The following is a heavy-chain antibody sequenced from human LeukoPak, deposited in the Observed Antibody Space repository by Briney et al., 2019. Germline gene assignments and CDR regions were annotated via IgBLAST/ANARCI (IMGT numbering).Heavy chain of an antibody. CDR2: ISSSSSYT. J-gene: IGHJ4*02. V-gene: IGHV3-11*05. D-gene: IGHD3-10*01. CDR1: GFTFSDYY. CDR3: ARDVESMVGVGV. Sequence: GGSLRLSCAASGFTFSDYYMSWIRQAPGKGLEWVSYISSSSSYTNYADSVKGRFTISRDNAKNSLYLQMNSLRAEDTAVYYCARDVESMVGVGVWGQGTLVTVSS.